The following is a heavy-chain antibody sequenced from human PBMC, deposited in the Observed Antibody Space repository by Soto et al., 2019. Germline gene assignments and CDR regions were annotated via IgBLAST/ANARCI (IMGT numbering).Heavy chain of an antibody. J-gene: IGHJ4*02. CDR1: GYGFTTYG. D-gene: IGHD1-20*01. Sequence: QVHLVQSGAEVKKPGASVKVSCKGSGYGFTTYGITWVRQAPGQGLEWMAWISAHNGNTNYAQKLQGRVTVTRDTSTITAYMERGSLRSDDTAVYYCARGRYGDYWGQGALVTVSS. CDR3: ARGRYGDY. V-gene: IGHV1-18*01. CDR2: ISAHNGNT.